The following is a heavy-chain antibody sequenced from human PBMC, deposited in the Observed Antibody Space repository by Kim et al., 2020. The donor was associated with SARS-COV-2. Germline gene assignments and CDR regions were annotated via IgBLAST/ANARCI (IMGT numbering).Heavy chain of an antibody. Sequence: GGSLRLSCAASGFTFSSYAMHWVRQAPGKGLEWVAVISYDGSNKYYADSVKGRFTISRENSKNTLYLQMNSLRAEDTAVYYCARGCCISTSCYTNYYYYYGMDVWGQGTTVTVSS. D-gene: IGHD2-2*02. CDR1: GFTFSSYA. J-gene: IGHJ6*02. V-gene: IGHV3-30-3*01. CDR3: ARGCCISTSCYTNYYYYYGMDV. CDR2: ISYDGSNK.